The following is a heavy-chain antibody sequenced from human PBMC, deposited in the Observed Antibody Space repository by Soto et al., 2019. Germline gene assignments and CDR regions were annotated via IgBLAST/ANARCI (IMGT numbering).Heavy chain of an antibody. D-gene: IGHD3-10*01. V-gene: IGHV1-8*01. CDR2: MNPNSGNT. Sequence: ASVKVSCKASGYTFTSYDINWLRQSTGQGLEWMGWMNPNSGNTGYAQKFQGRVTMTRNTSISTAYMELSSLRSEDTAVYYCARGFMVRGVIIAYYYYYGMDVWGQGTTVTVSS. CDR1: GYTFTSYD. J-gene: IGHJ6*02. CDR3: ARGFMVRGVIIAYYYYYGMDV.